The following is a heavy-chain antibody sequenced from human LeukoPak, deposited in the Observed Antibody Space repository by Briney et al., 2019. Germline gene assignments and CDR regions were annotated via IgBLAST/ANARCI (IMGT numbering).Heavy chain of an antibody. D-gene: IGHD2-15*01. V-gene: IGHV3-48*03. CDR1: GLTFSSYE. Sequence: GGSLRLSCAASGLTFSSYEMNWVRPAPGKGLEWVSYISSSGSIIYSADSVQGRFTISRDNAKNSLYLQMNSLRTDDTALYYCAKDRGGSSQLGDAFDVWGQGTMVSVSS. CDR3: AKDRGGSSQLGDAFDV. J-gene: IGHJ3*01. CDR2: ISSSGSII.